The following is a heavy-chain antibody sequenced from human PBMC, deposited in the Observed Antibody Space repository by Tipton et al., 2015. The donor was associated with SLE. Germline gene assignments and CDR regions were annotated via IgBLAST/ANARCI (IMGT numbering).Heavy chain of an antibody. CDR3: ARRGIVGAIDY. CDR2: IYYSGST. J-gene: IGHJ4*02. CDR1: GGSISSSSYY. D-gene: IGHD1-26*01. Sequence: TLSLTCTVSGGSISSSSYYWGWIRQPPGKGLEWIGSIYYSGSTYYNPSLKSRVTISVDTSKNQFSLKLSSVTAADTAVYYCARRGIVGAIDYWGQGTLVTVSS. V-gene: IGHV4-39*07.